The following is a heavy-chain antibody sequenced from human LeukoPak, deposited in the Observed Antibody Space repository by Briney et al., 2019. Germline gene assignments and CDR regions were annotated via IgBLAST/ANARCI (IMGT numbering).Heavy chain of an antibody. V-gene: IGHV3-NL1*01. D-gene: IGHD4-11*01. CDR1: GFTFSSYG. CDR2: IYSGGST. J-gene: IGHJ4*02. CDR3: GRDYSSNYVYHFDY. Sequence: GGYLRRYCAASGFTFSSYGMHWVRQAPGKGLEWGSVIYSGGSTYYADSVKGRFTISRDNSKKTLYLQMDSLRPEDTAEYYCGRDYSSNYVYHFDYWGQGTLVSVSS.